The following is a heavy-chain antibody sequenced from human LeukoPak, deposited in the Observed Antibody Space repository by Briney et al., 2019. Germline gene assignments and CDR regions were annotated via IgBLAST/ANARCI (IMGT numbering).Heavy chain of an antibody. J-gene: IGHJ4*02. D-gene: IGHD3-22*01. V-gene: IGHV4-34*01. CDR3: ARRNYYDSSGSN. CDR1: GGSFSGYY. CDR2: INHSGST. Sequence: SETLSLTCAVYGGSFSGYYWSWIRQPPGKGLEWIGEINHSGSTNYNPSLKSRVTISVDTSKNQFSLKLRSVNAADTAVYYCARRNYYDSSGSNWGQGTLVTVSS.